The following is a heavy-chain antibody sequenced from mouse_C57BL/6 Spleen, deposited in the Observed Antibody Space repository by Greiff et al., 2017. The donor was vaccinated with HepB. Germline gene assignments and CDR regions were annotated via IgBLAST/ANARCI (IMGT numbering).Heavy chain of an antibody. Sequence: EVQLVESGGGLVKPGGSLKLSCAASGFTFSSYAMSWVRQTPEKRLEWVATISDGGSYTYYPDNVKGRFTISRDNAKNNLYLQMSHLKSEDTAMYYCARDSGSRYYFDYWGQGTTLTVSS. D-gene: IGHD1-1*01. CDR1: GFTFSSYA. V-gene: IGHV5-4*01. J-gene: IGHJ2*01. CDR3: ARDSGSRYYFDY. CDR2: ISDGGSYT.